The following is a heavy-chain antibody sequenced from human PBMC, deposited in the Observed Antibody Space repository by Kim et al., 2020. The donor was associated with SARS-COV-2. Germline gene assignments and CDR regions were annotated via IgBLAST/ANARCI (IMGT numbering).Heavy chain of an antibody. J-gene: IGHJ4*02. D-gene: IGHD2-15*01. CDR1: GDSISSSNYY. Sequence: SETLSLTCTVSGDSISSSNYYWGWIRQPPGKGLEWIATIYSSGSAYYNPSLKSRVTISVDTSKNQFSLNLNSVTAADTAVYYCVRHGGVVVPSTLLYYFNSWGQGTLVTVSS. CDR3: VRHGGVVVPSTLLYYFNS. V-gene: IGHV4-39*01. CDR2: IYSSGSA.